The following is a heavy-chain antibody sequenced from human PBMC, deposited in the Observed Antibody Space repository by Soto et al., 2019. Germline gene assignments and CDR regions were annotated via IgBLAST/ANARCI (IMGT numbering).Heavy chain of an antibody. CDR2: IIPIFGTA. J-gene: IGHJ4*02. CDR3: ARDGSPITYYDSSGYYGVYYFDY. Sequence: GASVKVSCKASGGTFSSYAISWVRQAPGQGLEWMGGIIPIFGTANYAQKFQGRVTITADESTSTAYMELSSLRSEDTAVYYCARDGSPITYYDSSGYYGVYYFDYWGQGTPVTVSS. D-gene: IGHD3-22*01. CDR1: GGTFSSYA. V-gene: IGHV1-69*13.